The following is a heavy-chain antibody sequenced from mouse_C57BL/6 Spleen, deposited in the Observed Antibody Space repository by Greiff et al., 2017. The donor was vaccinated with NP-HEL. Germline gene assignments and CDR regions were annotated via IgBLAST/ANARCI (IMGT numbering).Heavy chain of an antibody. D-gene: IGHD1-1*01. CDR2: IDPSDSET. Sequence: QVQLQQPGAELVRPGSSVKLSCKASGYTFTSYWMHWVKQRPIQGLEWIGNIDPSDSETHYNQKFKDKATLTVDKSSSTAYMQLSSLTSEDSAVYYCARRAYYYGSSYYFDYWGQGTTLTVSS. V-gene: IGHV1-52*01. CDR3: ARRAYYYGSSYYFDY. CDR1: GYTFTSYW. J-gene: IGHJ2*01.